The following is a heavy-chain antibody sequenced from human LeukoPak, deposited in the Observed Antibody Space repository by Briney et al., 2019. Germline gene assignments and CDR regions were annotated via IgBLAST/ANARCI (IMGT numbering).Heavy chain of an antibody. Sequence: SETLSLTCTVSGDSISSGGYYWSWIRQPPGKGLEWIGYIYYSGSTYYNPSLKSRVTISVDTSKNQFSLKLSSVTAADTAVYYCARSDSSGWYYFDYWGQGTLVTVSS. CDR3: ARSDSSGWYYFDY. D-gene: IGHD6-19*01. CDR2: IYYSGST. V-gene: IGHV4-30-2*01. CDR1: GDSISSGGYY. J-gene: IGHJ4*02.